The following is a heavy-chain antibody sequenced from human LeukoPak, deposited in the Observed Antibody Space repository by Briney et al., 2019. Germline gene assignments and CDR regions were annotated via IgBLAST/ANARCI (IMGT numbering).Heavy chain of an antibody. D-gene: IGHD2-2*01. V-gene: IGHV3-9*01. CDR3: AKEIMRWGSTSYAFDY. J-gene: IGHJ4*02. CDR1: GFTFDEYA. Sequence: GRSLRLSCATSGFTFDEYAMHWVRQAPGKGLEWLSHISWNSGTIAYADSVKGRFTISRDNAKNSLYLQMNSLRSEDTALYYCAKEIMRWGSTSYAFDYWGQGTLVTVSS. CDR2: ISWNSGTI.